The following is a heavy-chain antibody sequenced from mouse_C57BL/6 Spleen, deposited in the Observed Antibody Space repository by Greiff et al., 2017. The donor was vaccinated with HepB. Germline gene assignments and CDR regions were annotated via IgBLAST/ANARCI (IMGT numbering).Heavy chain of an antibody. V-gene: IGHV1-15*01. J-gene: IGHJ1*03. CDR3: TRSPKYYGSSYWWYFDV. CDR2: IDPETGGT. D-gene: IGHD1-1*01. Sequence: QVQLKESGAELVRPGASVTLSCKASGYTFTDYEMHWVKQTPVHGLEWIGAIDPETGGTAYNQKFKGKAILTADKSSSTAYMELRSLTSEDSAVYYCTRSPKYYGSSYWWYFDVWGTGTTVTVSS. CDR1: GYTFTDYE.